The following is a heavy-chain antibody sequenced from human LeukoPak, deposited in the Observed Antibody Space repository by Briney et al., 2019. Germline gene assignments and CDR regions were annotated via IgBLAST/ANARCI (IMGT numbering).Heavy chain of an antibody. CDR1: GFTFSSYS. V-gene: IGHV3-48*02. CDR3: ARDEAYAFDI. J-gene: IGHJ3*02. CDR2: IRSSGNTV. Sequence: GGSLRLSCAASGFTFSSYSMNWVRQAPGKGLEWVSYIRSSGNTVYYADSVKGRFTISRDNAKNSLYLQMNSLRDEDTAVYYCARDEAYAFDIWGQGTMVTVSS.